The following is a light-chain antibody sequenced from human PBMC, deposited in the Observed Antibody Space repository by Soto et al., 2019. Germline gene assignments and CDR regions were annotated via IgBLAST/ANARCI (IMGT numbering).Light chain of an antibody. V-gene: IGLV2-11*01. CDR3: CSYAGNSLWV. Sequence: QSALTQPRSVSGSPGQSVTISCTGTSSDVGGSNLVSWYQQHAGRAPKLVIYDVIKRPSGVPDRFSGSKSGNTASLTISGLQGEDEADYYCCSYAGNSLWVFGGGTKLTVL. J-gene: IGLJ3*02. CDR1: SSDVGGSNL. CDR2: DVI.